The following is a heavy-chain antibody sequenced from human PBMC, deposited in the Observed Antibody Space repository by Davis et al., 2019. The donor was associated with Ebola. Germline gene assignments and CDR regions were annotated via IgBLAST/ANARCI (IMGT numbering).Heavy chain of an antibody. CDR3: ARGGSSSYYYYMDV. D-gene: IGHD6-6*01. CDR2: INPNSGGT. V-gene: IGHV1-2*04. J-gene: IGHJ6*03. Sequence: ASVKVSCKASGYTFTSYYMHWVRQAPGQGLEWMGWINPNSGGTNYAQKFQGWVTMTRDTSISTAYMELSRLRSDDTAVYYCARGGSSSYYYYMDVWGKGTTVTVSS. CDR1: GYTFTSYY.